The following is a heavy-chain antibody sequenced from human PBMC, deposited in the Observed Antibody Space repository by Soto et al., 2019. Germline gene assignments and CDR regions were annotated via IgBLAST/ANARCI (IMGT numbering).Heavy chain of an antibody. CDR2: INHSGST. CDR1: GGSFSGYY. V-gene: IGHV4-34*01. D-gene: IGHD3-22*01. CDR3: ARGGGYYLVYFDY. J-gene: IGHJ4*02. Sequence: SETLSLTCSVYGGSFSGYYWGWIRQPPGKGLEWIGEINHSGSTNYNPSLKSRVTISVDTSKNQFSLKLSSVTAADTAVYYCARGGGYYLVYFDYWGQGTLVTVSS.